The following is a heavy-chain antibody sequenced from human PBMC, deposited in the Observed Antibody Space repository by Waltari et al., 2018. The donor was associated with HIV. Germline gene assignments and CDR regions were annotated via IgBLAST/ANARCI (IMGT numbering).Heavy chain of an antibody. CDR1: GFTFSDYN. D-gene: IGHD6-19*01. J-gene: IGHJ5*02. CDR2: ISTSGSDI. CDR3: TRVLILYRSTWRDDP. V-gene: IGHV3-48*01. Sequence: EVQLVESGGGLVQSGGSLILSCAASGFTFSDYNMNWVRQAPGKGLGWVSYISTSGSDIYYADSVKGRFTISRDNAKNSLYLQMNSLRAEDTAVYYCTRVLILYRSTWRDDPWGQGTLVTVSS.